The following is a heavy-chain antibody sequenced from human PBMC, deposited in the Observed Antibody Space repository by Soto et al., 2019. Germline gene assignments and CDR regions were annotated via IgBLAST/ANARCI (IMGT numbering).Heavy chain of an antibody. CDR3: ARVGDYDFWSGSPYYYYGMDV. CDR1: GFTFSSYA. D-gene: IGHD3-3*01. Sequence: QVQLVESGGGVVQPGRSLRLSCAASGFTFSSYAMHWVRQAPGKGLEWVAVISYDGSNKYYADSVKGRFTISRDNSKNTLYRQMTSLRAEDTAMYYCARVGDYDFWSGSPYYYYGMDVWGEGTTVTVSS. V-gene: IGHV3-30-3*01. J-gene: IGHJ6*04. CDR2: ISYDGSNK.